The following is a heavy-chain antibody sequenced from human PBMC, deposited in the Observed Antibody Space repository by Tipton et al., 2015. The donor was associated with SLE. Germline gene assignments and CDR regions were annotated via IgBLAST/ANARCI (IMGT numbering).Heavy chain of an antibody. Sequence: LRLSCTVSGGSISSGYYWGWIRQPPGKGLEWIGSIYHSGSTYYNPSLKSRVTISVDTSKNQFSLKLSSVTAADTAVYYCARADGSGSYPDYWGQGTLVTVSS. D-gene: IGHD3-10*01. V-gene: IGHV4-38-2*02. CDR2: IYHSGST. CDR3: ARADGSGSYPDY. CDR1: GGSISSGYY. J-gene: IGHJ4*02.